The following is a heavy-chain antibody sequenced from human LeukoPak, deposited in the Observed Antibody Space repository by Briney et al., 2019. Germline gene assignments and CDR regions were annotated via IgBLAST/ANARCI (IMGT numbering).Heavy chain of an antibody. J-gene: IGHJ4*02. CDR1: GFTFSIYS. V-gene: IGHV3-48*01. D-gene: IGHD2-21*01. CDR3: ARVAPGHDIGRGYFDY. CDR2: ITSNSGTI. Sequence: GGSLRLSCAASGFTFSIYSMNWVRQAPGKGLEWISYITSNSGTIYHTDSVKGRFTISRDNAKNSLYLQMNSLRAEDTAVYYCARVAPGHDIGRGYFDYWGQGTLVTVSS.